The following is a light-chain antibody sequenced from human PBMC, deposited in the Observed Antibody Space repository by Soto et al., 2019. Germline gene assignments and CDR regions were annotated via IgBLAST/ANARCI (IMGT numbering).Light chain of an antibody. CDR3: QRYGRSQWT. CDR1: QSTNY. Sequence: EFVLTQPPFSLCLSPVEKASLSCRASQSTNYLTWYQQKPGQAPRLLIYGSSTRAPGTPDRFSASGSGTDFTLTINTLEPQDFAVYFCQRYGRSQWTFGQGTKVDIK. J-gene: IGKJ1*01. V-gene: IGKV3-20*01. CDR2: GSS.